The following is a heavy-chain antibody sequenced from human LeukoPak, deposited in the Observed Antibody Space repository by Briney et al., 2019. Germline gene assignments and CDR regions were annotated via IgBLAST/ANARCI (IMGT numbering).Heavy chain of an antibody. CDR3: ARLVGATPRSRFDP. J-gene: IGHJ5*02. CDR1: GFTFSSYS. CDR2: ISSSSSTI. V-gene: IGHV3-48*01. Sequence: PGGSLRLSCAASGFTFSSYSMNWVRQAPGKGLEWVSYISSSSSTIYYADSVKGRFTISRDNAKNSLYLQMNSLRAEDTAVYYCARLVGATPRSRFDPWGQGTLVTVSS. D-gene: IGHD1-26*01.